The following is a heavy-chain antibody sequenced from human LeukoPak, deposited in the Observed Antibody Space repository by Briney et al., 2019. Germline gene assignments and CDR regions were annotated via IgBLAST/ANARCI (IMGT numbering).Heavy chain of an antibody. CDR2: ISGSGGST. D-gene: IGHD3-3*01. CDR1: GFTFSSYA. CDR3: TKVSKIFGVVVHGIDY. J-gene: IGHJ4*02. V-gene: IGHV3-23*01. Sequence: PGGSLRLSCAASGFTFSSYAMSWVRQAPGKGLEWVSAISGSGGSTYYADSVKGRFTISRDNSKNTLYLQMSSLRVEDTAVYYCTKVSKIFGVVVHGIDYWGQGTLVTVSS.